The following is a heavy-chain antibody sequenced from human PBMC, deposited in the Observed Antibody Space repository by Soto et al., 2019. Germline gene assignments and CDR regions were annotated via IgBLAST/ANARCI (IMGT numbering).Heavy chain of an antibody. J-gene: IGHJ4*02. CDR1: GGTFSSYA. Sequence: SVKVSCKASGGTFSSYAISWVRQAPGQGLEWMGGIIPIFGTANYAQKFQGRVTITADESTSTAYMELSSLRSEDTAVYYCARTGIAVAGDDYWGQGTLVTISS. CDR2: IIPIFGTA. D-gene: IGHD6-19*01. CDR3: ARTGIAVAGDDY. V-gene: IGHV1-69*13.